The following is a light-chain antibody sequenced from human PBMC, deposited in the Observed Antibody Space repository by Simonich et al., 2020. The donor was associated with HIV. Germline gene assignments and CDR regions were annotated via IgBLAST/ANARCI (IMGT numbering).Light chain of an antibody. Sequence: EIVMTQSPATLSVSPGERATFSCRARQSVTKTLAWYQQNPGQAPRLLIYGASTSATSFPARFSGSGSGTDFTLTINRLEPEDFAVYYCQQYGTSRYTFGQGTKLEIK. CDR3: QQYGTSRYT. J-gene: IGKJ2*01. CDR2: GAS. V-gene: IGKV3-15*01. CDR1: QSVTKT.